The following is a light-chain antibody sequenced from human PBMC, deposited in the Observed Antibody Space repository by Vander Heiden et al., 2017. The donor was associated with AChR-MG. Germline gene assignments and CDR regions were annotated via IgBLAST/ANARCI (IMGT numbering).Light chain of an antibody. CDR1: SYKIGSVHL. V-gene: IGLV1-40*01. J-gene: IGLJ2*01. CDR3: QSYDSSLSVV. CDR2: ATS. Sequence: QSVLTQPPSVSGAPGQRGTISSTRSSYKIGSVHLLHCYQQLPETAPTVPIYATSTRPSGVPDPFSGSKSGTSPSLAIPGLQAEDEADYYCQSYDSSLSVVFGGGTKLTVL.